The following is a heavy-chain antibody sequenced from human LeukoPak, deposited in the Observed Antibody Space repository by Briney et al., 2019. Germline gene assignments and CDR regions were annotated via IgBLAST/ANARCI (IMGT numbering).Heavy chain of an antibody. Sequence: SETLSLTCAVSGGSFSGYYWSWIRQPPGKGLEWIGEINHSGSTNYNPSLKSRVTISVDTSKNQFSLKLSSVTAADTAVYYCARSGYCSSTSCLRNYMDVWGKGTTVTVSS. J-gene: IGHJ6*03. CDR2: INHSGST. CDR1: GGSFSGYY. CDR3: ARSGYCSSTSCLRNYMDV. V-gene: IGHV4-34*01. D-gene: IGHD2-2*01.